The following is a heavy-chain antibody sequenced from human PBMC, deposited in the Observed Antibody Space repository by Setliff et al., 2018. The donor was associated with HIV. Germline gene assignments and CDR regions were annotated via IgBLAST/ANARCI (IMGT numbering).Heavy chain of an antibody. J-gene: IGHJ4*02. CDR2: ISAYNGNT. CDR1: GYTFTSYG. CDR3: ARDQIPRIVGATGFDY. Sequence: ASVKVSCKASGYTFTSYGISWVRQAPGQGLEWMGWISAYNGNTNYAQKLQGRVTMTTDTSTSTACMELRSLRSDDTAVYYCARDQIPRIVGATGFDYWGQGTLVTVSS. V-gene: IGHV1-18*01. D-gene: IGHD1-26*01.